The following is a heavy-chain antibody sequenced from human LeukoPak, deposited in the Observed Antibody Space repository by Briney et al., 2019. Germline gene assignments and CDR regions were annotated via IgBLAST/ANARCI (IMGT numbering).Heavy chain of an antibody. CDR1: GFTFSSYA. Sequence: PGGSLRLSCAASGFTFSSYAMSWVRQAPGQGLEWVSAISGSADKTYYADSVKGRFTISRDTSKNTLYLQMNSLRAEDTAAYYCAKKYYDILTGYYVQYSAMDVWGQGTTVTVSS. V-gene: IGHV3-23*01. CDR3: AKKYYDILTGYYVQYSAMDV. D-gene: IGHD3-9*01. J-gene: IGHJ6*02. CDR2: ISGSADKT.